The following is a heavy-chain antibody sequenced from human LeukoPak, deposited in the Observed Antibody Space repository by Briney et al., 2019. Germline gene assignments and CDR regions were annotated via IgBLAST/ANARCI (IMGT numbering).Heavy chain of an antibody. CDR1: GYTFTSYY. D-gene: IGHD4-23*01. J-gene: IGHJ4*02. V-gene: IGHV1-46*01. CDR2: INPSGGST. CDR3: ARDYGGKARAFDY. Sequence: GASVKVSCKASGYTFTSYYMHWARQAPGQGLEWMGIINPSGGSTSYAQKFQGRVTMTRDTSTSTVYMEPSSLRSEDTAVYYCARDYGGKARAFDYWGQGTLVTVSS.